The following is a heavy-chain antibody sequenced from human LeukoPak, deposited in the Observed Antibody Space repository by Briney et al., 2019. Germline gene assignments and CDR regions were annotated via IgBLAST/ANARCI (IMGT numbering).Heavy chain of an antibody. CDR3: ASDASDYYGRSGYYFPFDY. D-gene: IGHD3-22*01. CDR1: GGSISSYY. V-gene: IGHV4-59*01. Sequence: SETLSLTCTVSGGSISSYYWSWIRQPPGKGLEWIGHIYNSGITSYNPSLKGRLTISVDTSKKQFSLKPTSVTAADTAVYYCASDASDYYGRSGYYFPFDYWGQGILVTVSS. J-gene: IGHJ4*02. CDR2: IYNSGIT.